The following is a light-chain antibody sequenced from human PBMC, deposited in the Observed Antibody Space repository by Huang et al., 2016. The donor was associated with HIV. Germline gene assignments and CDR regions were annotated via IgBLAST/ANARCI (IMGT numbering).Light chain of an antibody. CDR2: GAS. V-gene: IGKV3-15*01. J-gene: IGKJ3*01. CDR1: QSVSSN. CDR3: QQYNNWPPAT. Sequence: EIVMTQSPATLSVSPGERATLSCRASQSVSSNLAWYQQKPGQASRLLIYGASTRATGIPARLSGSGSGTEFTLTISSLQSEDFAVYYCQQYNNWPPATFGPGTKVDIK.